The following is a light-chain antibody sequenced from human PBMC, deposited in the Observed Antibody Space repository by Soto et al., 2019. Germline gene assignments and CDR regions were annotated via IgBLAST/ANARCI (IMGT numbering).Light chain of an antibody. CDR3: QQRVA. CDR1: QSVGSS. J-gene: IGKJ2*01. Sequence: EVVLTQSPATLSLSPGERATLSCRASQSVGSSLAWYQQKLGQAPRLLIYDASNRATGIPGRFSGSGSGTDFPLTISSLEPDDFSVYYCQQRVAFGQGTKVEIK. CDR2: DAS. V-gene: IGKV3-11*01.